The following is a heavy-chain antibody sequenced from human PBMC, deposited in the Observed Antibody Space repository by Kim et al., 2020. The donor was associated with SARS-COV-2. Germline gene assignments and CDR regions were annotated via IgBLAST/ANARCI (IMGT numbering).Heavy chain of an antibody. V-gene: IGHV1-58*01. D-gene: IGHD4-17*01. CDR1: GFTFTSSA. Sequence: SVKVSCKASGFTFTSSAVQWVRQARGQRLEWIGWIVVGSGNTNYAQKFQERVTITRDMSTNTAYMELSSLRSEDTAVYYCAADNGDYAYKRAAIYWGQGTLVTVSS. J-gene: IGHJ4*02. CDR2: IVVGSGNT. CDR3: AADNGDYAYKRAAIY.